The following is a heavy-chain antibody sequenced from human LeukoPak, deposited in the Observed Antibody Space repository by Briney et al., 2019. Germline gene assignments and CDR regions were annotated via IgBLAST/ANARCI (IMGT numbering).Heavy chain of an antibody. V-gene: IGHV3-23*01. CDR1: GFTFSNYV. D-gene: IGHD2-8*01. J-gene: IGHJ4*02. CDR3: AKGGGSGTYGRFDY. CDR2: IPASGDNT. Sequence: GGSLRLSCAASGFTFSNYVMTWVRQAPGKGVEWFSTIPASGDNTYYADSVKGRFTIARDNSKNTLYLQMNSLRAEDTAVYYCAKGGGSGTYGRFDYWGQGTLVTVSS.